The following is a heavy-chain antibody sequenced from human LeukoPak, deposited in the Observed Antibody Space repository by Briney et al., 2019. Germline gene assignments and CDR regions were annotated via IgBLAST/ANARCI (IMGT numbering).Heavy chain of an antibody. CDR1: GGSISSSNYY. D-gene: IGHD1-26*01. CDR3: ARHSPSGSYWYFDL. Sequence: SETLSLTCTVSGGSISSSNYYRGWIRQPPGKGLEWIGSIYYSGNTYYNPSLKSRVTISVDTSKNQFSLKLSSVTAADTAVYYCARHSPSGSYWYFDLWGRGTLVTVSS. CDR2: IYYSGNT. V-gene: IGHV4-39*01. J-gene: IGHJ2*01.